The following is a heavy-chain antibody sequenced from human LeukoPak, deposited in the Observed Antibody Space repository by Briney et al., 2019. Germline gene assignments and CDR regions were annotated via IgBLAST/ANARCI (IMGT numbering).Heavy chain of an antibody. D-gene: IGHD1-26*01. V-gene: IGHV3-30*18. CDR3: AKDSRGTTNYYYYMDV. CDR2: ISYDGSNK. CDR1: AFTFSKYA. J-gene: IGHJ6*03. Sequence: GRSLRLSCTASAFTFSKYAMHWVRQAPGKGLEWVAVISYDGSNKYYADSVKGRFTISRDNSKNTLYLQMHSLRAEDTAVFYCAKDSRGTTNYYYYMDVWGKGTTVTVSS.